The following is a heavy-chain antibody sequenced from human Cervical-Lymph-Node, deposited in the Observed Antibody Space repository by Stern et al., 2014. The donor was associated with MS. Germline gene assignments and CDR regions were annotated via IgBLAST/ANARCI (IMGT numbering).Heavy chain of an antibody. D-gene: IGHD6-13*01. J-gene: IGHJ3*02. CDR3: ARMAYSNIYYAGLDI. Sequence: VQLVQSGAEVKKPGASVKVSCTAAGYIFTAYYIHWLRQAPGQGLVLLGWIDPDRGGKNYAQKFQGRVTMTRDTSISTAYMELTSPTSDDTAVYYCARMAYSNIYYAGLDIWGQGTMVTVSS. CDR1: GYIFTAYY. V-gene: IGHV1-2*02. CDR2: IDPDRGGK.